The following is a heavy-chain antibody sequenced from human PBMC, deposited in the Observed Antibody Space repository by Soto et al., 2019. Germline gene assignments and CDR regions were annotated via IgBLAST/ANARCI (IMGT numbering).Heavy chain of an antibody. J-gene: IGHJ5*02. CDR1: GYTLTELS. Sequence: ASVKVSCKVSGYTLTELSMHWVRQAPGKGLEWMGGFDPEDGETIYAQKFQGRATMTEDTSTDTAYMELSSLRSEDTAVYYCAIHPLAYCSGGSCYFNWFDTWGQGTLVTVSS. CDR3: AIHPLAYCSGGSCYFNWFDT. V-gene: IGHV1-24*01. D-gene: IGHD2-15*01. CDR2: FDPEDGET.